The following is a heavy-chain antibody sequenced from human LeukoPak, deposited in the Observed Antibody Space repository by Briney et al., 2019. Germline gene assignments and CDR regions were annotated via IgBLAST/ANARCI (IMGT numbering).Heavy chain of an antibody. V-gene: IGHV4-34*01. J-gene: IGHJ3*02. CDR3: AREGSSWSNDAFDI. Sequence: GSLRLSCSGSGFTFVSYGMGWVRQAPGKGLEWIGEINHSGSTNYNPSLKSRVTISVDTSKNQFSLKLSSVTAADTAVYYCAREGSSWSNDAFDIWGQGTMVTVSS. CDR2: INHSGST. CDR1: GFTFVSYG. D-gene: IGHD6-13*01.